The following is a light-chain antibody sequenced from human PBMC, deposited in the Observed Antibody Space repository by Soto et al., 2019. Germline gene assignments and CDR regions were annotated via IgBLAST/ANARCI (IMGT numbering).Light chain of an antibody. CDR3: VLYMGLGISV. J-gene: IGLJ2*01. Sequence: QTEVTQEPSFSVSPGGTVTFTCGLSSGSVSTNYYPSWYQQTPGQAPRTLIYNTNSRSSGVPDRFSGSILGNKAALTITGAQADDESDYYCVLYMGLGISVFGGGTKLTVL. V-gene: IGLV8-61*01. CDR1: SGSVSTNYY. CDR2: NTN.